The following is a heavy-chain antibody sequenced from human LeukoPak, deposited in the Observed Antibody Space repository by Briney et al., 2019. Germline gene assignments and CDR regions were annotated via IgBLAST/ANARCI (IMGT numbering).Heavy chain of an antibody. V-gene: IGHV3-48*03. CDR3: ARSTSEYGWRGYYYYMDV. J-gene: IGHJ6*03. CDR1: GFTFSSYE. D-gene: IGHD2-2*01. Sequence: PGGSLRLSCAASGFTFSSYEMNWVRQAPGKGLEWVSYISSSGSTIYYADSVKGRFTISRDNAKNSLYLQMNSLRAEDTAVYYCARSTSEYGWRGYYYYMDVWGKGTTVTVSS. CDR2: ISSSGSTI.